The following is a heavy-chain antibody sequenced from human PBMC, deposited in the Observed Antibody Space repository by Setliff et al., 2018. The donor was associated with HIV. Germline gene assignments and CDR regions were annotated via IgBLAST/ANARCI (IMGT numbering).Heavy chain of an antibody. V-gene: IGHV1-69*13. CDR2: IIPVSDTT. CDR1: GGTFSSYV. J-gene: IGHJ4*02. CDR3: ARVPGDYGDNPIDY. Sequence: SVKVSCKSSGGTFSSYVINWVRQAPGQGLEWMGGIIPVSDTTNYAQRFQGRVTITADASTRTAYMELSSLRSEDTAVYYCARVPGDYGDNPIDYWGQGTLVTVSS. D-gene: IGHD4-17*01.